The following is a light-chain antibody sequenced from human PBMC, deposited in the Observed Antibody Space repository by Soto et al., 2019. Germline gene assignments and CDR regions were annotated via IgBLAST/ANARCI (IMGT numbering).Light chain of an antibody. Sequence: EIVLTQSPATLSLSPGERATLSCRASQSINTYLAWYQQRPGQVPRLLIYEASNRATGIPGRFSGSGSGTDFTLTISSLEFEDFAVYYCQQYNSWPLTFGGGTKVEIK. CDR2: EAS. V-gene: IGKV3-11*01. CDR3: QQYNSWPLT. CDR1: QSINTY. J-gene: IGKJ4*01.